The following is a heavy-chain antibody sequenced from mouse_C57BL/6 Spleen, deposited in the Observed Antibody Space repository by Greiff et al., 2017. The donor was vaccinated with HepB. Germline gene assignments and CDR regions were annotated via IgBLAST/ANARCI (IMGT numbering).Heavy chain of an antibody. CDR2: IYPSDSET. CDR3: ARSDYYGSRFAY. CDR1: GYTFTSYW. J-gene: IGHJ3*01. Sequence: LQPGAELVRPGSSVKLSCKASGYTFTSYWMDWVKQRPGQGLEWIGNIYPSDSETHYNQKFKDKATLTVDKSSSTAYMQLSSLTSEDSAVYYCARSDYYGSRFAYWGQGTLVTVSA. V-gene: IGHV1-61*01. D-gene: IGHD1-1*01.